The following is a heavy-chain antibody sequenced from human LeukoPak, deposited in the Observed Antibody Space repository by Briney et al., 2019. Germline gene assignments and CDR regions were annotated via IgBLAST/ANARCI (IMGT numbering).Heavy chain of an antibody. J-gene: IGHJ4*02. D-gene: IGHD3-10*01. CDR3: AKAGGSGSYYHFDY. CDR2: IRFDGNEK. Sequence: GGSLRLSCAASGFTFSYYGFHWVRQAPGKGLEWVAFIRFDGNEKYCADSVKGRFTISRDNSKNTLYLQMNSLRAEDTAVYYCAKAGGSGSYYHFDYWGQGTLVTVSS. CDR1: GFTFSYYG. V-gene: IGHV3-30*02.